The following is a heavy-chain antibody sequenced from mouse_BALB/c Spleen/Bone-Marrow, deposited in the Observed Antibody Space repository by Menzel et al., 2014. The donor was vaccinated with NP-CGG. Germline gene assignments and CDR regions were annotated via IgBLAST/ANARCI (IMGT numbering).Heavy chain of an antibody. CDR2: INSNGGST. V-gene: IGHV5-6-3*01. CDR3: ARERYYGNGRIFEY. J-gene: IGHJ2*01. D-gene: IGHD1-1*01. CDR1: EFTFSSYG. Sequence: DVHLVESGGGLVQPGGSLKLSCAASEFTFSSYGMSWVRQTPDKRLELVATINSNGGSTYYPDSVKGRFTISRDNAKNTLYLQMSSLKSEDTAMYYCARERYYGNGRIFEYWGQGTTLTVSS.